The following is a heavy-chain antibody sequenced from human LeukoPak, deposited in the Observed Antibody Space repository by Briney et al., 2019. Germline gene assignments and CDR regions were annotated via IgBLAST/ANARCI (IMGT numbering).Heavy chain of an antibody. J-gene: IGHJ4*02. CDR1: GFTFDDYA. CDR3: IAVAGTKAGGVDY. Sequence: GGSLRLSCAASGFTFDDYAMHWVRQAPGKGLEWVSGISWNSGSIGYADSVKGRFTISRDNAKNSLYLQMNSLRAEDTALYYAIAVAGTKAGGVDYWGQGTLVTVSS. CDR2: ISWNSGSI. D-gene: IGHD6-19*01. V-gene: IGHV3-9*01.